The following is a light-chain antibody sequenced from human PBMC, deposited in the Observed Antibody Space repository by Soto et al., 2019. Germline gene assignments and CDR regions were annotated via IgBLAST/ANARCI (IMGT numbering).Light chain of an antibody. J-gene: IGKJ4*01. CDR3: QQYGSSPVT. V-gene: IGKV3-20*01. Sequence: EIVLTQSPGTLSLSPGERATLSCRASQSVSSNYLAWYQQKPGQAPRLLIYGASSRATGIPDRFSGSGSGTDFTLTISRLEPEDFVVYYCQQYGSSPVTFGGRTKVEIK. CDR2: GAS. CDR1: QSVSSNY.